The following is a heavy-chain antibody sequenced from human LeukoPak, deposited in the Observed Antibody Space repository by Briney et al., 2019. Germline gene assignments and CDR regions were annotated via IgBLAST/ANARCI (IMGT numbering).Heavy chain of an antibody. V-gene: IGHV3-11*04. CDR3: VITAGRAGATDH. CDR1: GLTFGDFSDYY. CDR2: ISNSGDTI. Sequence: PGGSLRLSCAASGLTFGDFSDYYMSWIRQTPGKGLEWLSYISNSGDTIYYADSVKGRFTISRDNAKKSLFLQMDGLRVEDTAVYYCVITAGRAGATDHWGQGALVTVSS. J-gene: IGHJ5*02. D-gene: IGHD1-14*01.